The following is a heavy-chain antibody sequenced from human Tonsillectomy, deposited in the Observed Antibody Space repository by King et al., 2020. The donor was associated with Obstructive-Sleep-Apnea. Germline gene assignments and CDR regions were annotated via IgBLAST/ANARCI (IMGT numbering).Heavy chain of an antibody. CDR1: GYSISDGYF. Sequence: QLQESGPGLVKPSETLSLSCTVSGYSISDGYFWDWIRQSPGKGLEWIGSIYFSGSTNYNPAFKSRVTISIDMSRNQLSLSLRSATTADTAIYYCARGPLEFRAAFFQAWGQGTHVTVSS. CDR2: IYFSGST. CDR3: ARGPLEFRAAFFQA. V-gene: IGHV4-38-2*02. J-gene: IGHJ1*01. D-gene: IGHD3-10*01.